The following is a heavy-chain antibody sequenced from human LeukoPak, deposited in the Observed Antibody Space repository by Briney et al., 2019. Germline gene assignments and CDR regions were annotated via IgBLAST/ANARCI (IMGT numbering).Heavy chain of an antibody. CDR3: AKTTDSSWNYFDY. Sequence: GGSLRLSCAASGFTFSNYAMSWVRQAPGKGLEWVSAISGSGGSTYYADSVKGRFTISRDNSKNTLYLQMNSLRAEDTAVYYCAKTTDSSWNYFDYWGQGTLVTVSS. D-gene: IGHD6-13*01. CDR1: GFTFSNYA. CDR2: ISGSGGST. J-gene: IGHJ4*02. V-gene: IGHV3-23*01.